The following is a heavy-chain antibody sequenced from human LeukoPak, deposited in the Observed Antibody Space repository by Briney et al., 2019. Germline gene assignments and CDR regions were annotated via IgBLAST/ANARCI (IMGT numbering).Heavy chain of an antibody. D-gene: IGHD5-18*01. J-gene: IGHJ4*02. Sequence: GGSLRLSCAASGFTFSSYWMHWVRQAPGKGLVWVSRINSDGSSTSYADSVKGRFTISRDNAKNTLYLQMNSLRAEDTAVYYCAKGRGYSYGAVDYWGQGTLVTVSS. CDR3: AKGRGYSYGAVDY. V-gene: IGHV3-74*01. CDR1: GFTFSSYW. CDR2: INSDGSST.